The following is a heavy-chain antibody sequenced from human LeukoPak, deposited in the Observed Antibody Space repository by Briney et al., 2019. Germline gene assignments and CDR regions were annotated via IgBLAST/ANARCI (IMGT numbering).Heavy chain of an antibody. J-gene: IGHJ4*02. CDR3: ARDGGYDYVWGSYRYFDY. CDR1: GFTFSDYY. D-gene: IGHD3-16*02. V-gene: IGHV3-11*04. Sequence: GGSLRLSCAASGFTFSDYYMSWIRQAPGKGLEWVSYISSSGSTIYYADSVKGRFTISRDNAKNSLYLQMNSLRAEDTAVYYCARDGGYDYVWGSYRYFDYWGQGTLVTVSS. CDR2: ISSSGSTI.